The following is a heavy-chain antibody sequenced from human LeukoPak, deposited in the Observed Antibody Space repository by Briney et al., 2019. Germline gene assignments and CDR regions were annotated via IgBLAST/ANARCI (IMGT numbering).Heavy chain of an antibody. CDR1: GFTFSSYG. V-gene: IGHV3-23*01. D-gene: IGHD5-12*01. CDR2: ISGTGGTT. Sequence: GGTLRLSCAASGFTFSSYGMSWVRQAPGKGLEWVSAISGTGGTTYYADSVKGRFTISRDNSKNTLYLQMNSLRAEDTAVYYCARGPSGYHNTGGQGTLVTVSS. J-gene: IGHJ4*02. CDR3: ARGPSGYHNT.